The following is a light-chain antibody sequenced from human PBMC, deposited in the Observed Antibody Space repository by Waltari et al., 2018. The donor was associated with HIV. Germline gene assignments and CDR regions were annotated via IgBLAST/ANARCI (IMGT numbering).Light chain of an antibody. Sequence: QSVLTQPPTVSAAPGQKVTISCSGSSSNIGNNYGSWYQQPPGTAPKLLIYENTKRPSVIPDRFSGSKSGTSATLGITGLQTGDEADYYCGTWDSSLSSYVFGTGTKVTVL. CDR2: ENT. V-gene: IGLV1-51*02. CDR3: GTWDSSLSSYV. J-gene: IGLJ1*01. CDR1: SSNIGNNY.